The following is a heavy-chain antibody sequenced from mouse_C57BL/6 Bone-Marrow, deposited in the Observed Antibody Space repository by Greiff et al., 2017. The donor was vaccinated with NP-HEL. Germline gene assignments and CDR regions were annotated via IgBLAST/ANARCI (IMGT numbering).Heavy chain of an antibody. V-gene: IGHV5-17*01. CDR2: ISSGSSTI. D-gene: IGHD1-1*01. CDR3: ARPTFYYYGSSWFAY. Sequence: EVKLMESGGGLVKPGGSLKLSCAASGFTFSDYGMHWVRQAPEKGLEWVAYISSGSSTIYYADTVKGRFTISRDNAKNTLFLQMTSLRSEDTAMYYCARPTFYYYGSSWFAYWGQGTLVTVSA. J-gene: IGHJ3*01. CDR1: GFTFSDYG.